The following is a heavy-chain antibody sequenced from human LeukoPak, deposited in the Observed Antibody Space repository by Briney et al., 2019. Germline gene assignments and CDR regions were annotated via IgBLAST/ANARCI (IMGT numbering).Heavy chain of an antibody. V-gene: IGHV4-59*01. CDR3: ARDGVRGVISSPYYFDY. J-gene: IGHJ4*02. CDR1: GGSISSYY. Sequence: SETLSLTCTVSGGSISSYYWSWIRQPPGKGLEWIGYIYYIGSTNYNPSLKSRVTISVDTSKNQFSLKLSSVTAADTAVYYCARDGVRGVISSPYYFDYWGQGTLVTVSS. D-gene: IGHD3-10*01. CDR2: IYYIGST.